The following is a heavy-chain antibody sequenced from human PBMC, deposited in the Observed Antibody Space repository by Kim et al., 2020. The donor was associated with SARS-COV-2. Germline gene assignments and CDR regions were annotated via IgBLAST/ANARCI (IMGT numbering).Heavy chain of an antibody. Sequence: LSLTCAASGFTFSSYAMSWVRQAPGKGLEWVSAISGSGGSTYYADSVKGRFTISRDNSKNTLYLQMNSLRAEDTAVYYCACLYYYGSGSPNWFDPWGQGTLVTVSS. J-gene: IGHJ5*02. CDR1: GFTFSSYA. D-gene: IGHD3-10*01. CDR2: ISGSGGST. V-gene: IGHV3-23*01. CDR3: ACLYYYGSGSPNWFDP.